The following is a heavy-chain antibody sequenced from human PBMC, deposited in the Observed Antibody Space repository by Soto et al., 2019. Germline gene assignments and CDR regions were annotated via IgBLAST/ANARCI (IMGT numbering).Heavy chain of an antibody. Sequence: SETLSLTCAVYGGSFSGYYWSWIRQPPGKGLEWIGEINHSGSTNYNPSLKSRVTISVDTSKNQFSLKLSSVTAADTAVYYCARAGLRYFDWFHNNVWFDPWGQGTLVTVSS. CDR2: INHSGST. J-gene: IGHJ5*02. CDR3: ARAGLRYFDWFHNNVWFDP. V-gene: IGHV4-34*01. CDR1: GGSFSGYY. D-gene: IGHD3-9*01.